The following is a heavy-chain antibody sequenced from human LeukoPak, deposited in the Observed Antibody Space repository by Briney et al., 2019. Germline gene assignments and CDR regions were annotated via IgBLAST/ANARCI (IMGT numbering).Heavy chain of an antibody. CDR3: ARGYYGSGTASPYYYYYYYMDV. D-gene: IGHD3-10*01. J-gene: IGHJ6*03. CDR2: IIPIFGTA. V-gene: IGHV1-69*13. CDR1: GYTFTGYY. Sequence: GASVKVSCKASGYTFTGYYMHWVRQAPGQGLEWMGGIIPIFGTANYAQKFQGRVTITADESTSTAYMELSSLRSEDTAVYYCARGYYGSGTASPYYYYYYYMDVWGKGTTVTVSS.